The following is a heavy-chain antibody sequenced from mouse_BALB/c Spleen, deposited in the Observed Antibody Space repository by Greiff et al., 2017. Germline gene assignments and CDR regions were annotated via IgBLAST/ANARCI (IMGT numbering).Heavy chain of an antibody. CDR3: ARGDYLAWFAY. CDR1: GFTFSSFG. V-gene: IGHV5-17*02. CDR2: ISSGSSTI. Sequence: EVKLVESGGGLVKPGGSLKLSCAASGFTFSSFGMHWVRQAPEKGLEWVAYISSGSSTIYYADTVKGRFTISRDNPKNTLFLQMTSLRSEDTAMYYCARGDYLAWFAYWGQGTLVTVSA. J-gene: IGHJ3*01. D-gene: IGHD2-4*01.